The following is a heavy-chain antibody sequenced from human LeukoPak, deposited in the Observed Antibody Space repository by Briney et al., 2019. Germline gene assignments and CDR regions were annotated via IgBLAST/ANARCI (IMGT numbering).Heavy chain of an antibody. V-gene: IGHV1-2*02. J-gene: IGHJ5*02. CDR1: GYTFTNYA. CDR3: ARAPPITRGPFDP. CDR2: INPNSGGT. D-gene: IGHD3-10*01. Sequence: ASVKVSCKASGYTFTNYAISWVRQAPGQGLEWMGWINPNSGGTIYAQKFQGRVTMTRDTSISTVYMELSRLRPDDTAVYYCARAPPITRGPFDPWGQGTLVTVSS.